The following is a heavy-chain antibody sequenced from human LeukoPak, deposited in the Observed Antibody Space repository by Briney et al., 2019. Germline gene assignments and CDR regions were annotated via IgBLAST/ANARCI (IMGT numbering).Heavy chain of an antibody. D-gene: IGHD3-10*01. CDR1: GGSISSYC. V-gene: IGHV4-59*01. CDR3: ARVSGDYGMDV. Sequence: SETLSLTCTVSGGSISSYCWSWIRQPPGKGLEWIGYIYYSGSTNYNPSLKSRVTISVDTSKNQFSLKLSSVTAADTAVYYCARVSGDYGMDVWGQGTTVTVSS. CDR2: IYYSGST. J-gene: IGHJ6*02.